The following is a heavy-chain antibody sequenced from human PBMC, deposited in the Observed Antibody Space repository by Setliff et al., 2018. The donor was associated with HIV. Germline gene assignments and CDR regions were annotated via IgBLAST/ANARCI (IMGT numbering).Heavy chain of an antibody. V-gene: IGHV1-18*01. CDR3: ARGKTWLRLLDY. CDR1: GYNLHNYG. Sequence: ASVKVSCKASGYNLHNYGITWVRQAPGQGLEWMGWINTHTGNTNSAQRFQGRVTMTTDTSTSTAYMELRCLRSDDTAVYYCARGKTWLRLLDYWGQGTLVT. J-gene: IGHJ4*02. D-gene: IGHD5-12*01. CDR2: INTHTGNT.